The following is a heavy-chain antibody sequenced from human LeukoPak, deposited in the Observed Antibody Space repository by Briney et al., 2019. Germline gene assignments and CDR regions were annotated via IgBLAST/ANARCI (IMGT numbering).Heavy chain of an antibody. V-gene: IGHV1-18*01. D-gene: IGHD3-10*01. J-gene: IGHJ4*02. CDR3: ARAAGPMVRGVIIIDYFDY. Sequence: ASVKVSCKASGYTFTSYGISWVRQAPGQGLEWMGWISAYNGNTNYAQKLQGRATMTTDTSTSTAYMELRSLRSDDTAVYYCARAAGPMVRGVIIIDYFDYWGQGTLVTVSS. CDR1: GYTFTSYG. CDR2: ISAYNGNT.